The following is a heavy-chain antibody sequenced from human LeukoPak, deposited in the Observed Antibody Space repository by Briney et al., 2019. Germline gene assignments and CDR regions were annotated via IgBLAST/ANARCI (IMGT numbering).Heavy chain of an antibody. J-gene: IGHJ4*02. V-gene: IGHV1-46*01. CDR3: ARDLSGGKLRYFDWLPPDY. CDR1: GGTFSSYA. Sequence: ASVKVSCKASGGTFSSYAISWVRQAPGQGLEWMGIINPNAGTTSYAQKFQGRVTVTRDTSTSTVYMELSSLRSEDTAVYYCARDLSGGKLRYFDWLPPDYWGQGTLVTVSS. D-gene: IGHD3-9*01. CDR2: INPNAGTT.